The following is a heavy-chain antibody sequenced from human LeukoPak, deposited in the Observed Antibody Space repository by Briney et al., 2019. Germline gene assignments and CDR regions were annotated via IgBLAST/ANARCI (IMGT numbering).Heavy chain of an antibody. J-gene: IGHJ4*02. CDR1: GFTFDDYA. V-gene: IGHV3-9*01. D-gene: IGHD3-22*01. Sequence: SLRLSCAASGFTFDDYAMHWVRQAPGKGLEWVSGISWNSGSIGYADSVKGRFTISRDNAKNSLYLQMNSLRAEDTALYYCAKDMYYYDSSGLSRWGQGTLVTVSS. CDR3: AKDMYYYDSSGLSR. CDR2: ISWNSGSI.